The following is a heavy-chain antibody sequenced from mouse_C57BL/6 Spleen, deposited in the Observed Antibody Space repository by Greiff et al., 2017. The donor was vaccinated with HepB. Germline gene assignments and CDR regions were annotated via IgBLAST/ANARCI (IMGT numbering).Heavy chain of an antibody. D-gene: IGHD3-2*02. CDR2: IRNKANGYTT. Sequence: EVKLVESGGGLVQPGGSLSLSCAASGFTFTDYYMSWVRQPPGKALEWLGFIRNKANGYTTEYSASVKGRFTISRDNSQSILYLQMNTLRAEDSATYYCAIDTPSQAMAMDYWGQGTSVTVSS. V-gene: IGHV7-3*01. J-gene: IGHJ4*01. CDR1: GFTFTDYY. CDR3: AIDTPSQAMAMDY.